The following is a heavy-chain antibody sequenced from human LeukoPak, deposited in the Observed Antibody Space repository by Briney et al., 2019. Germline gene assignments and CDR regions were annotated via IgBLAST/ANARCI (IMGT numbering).Heavy chain of an antibody. J-gene: IGHJ6*03. Sequence: SETLSLTRTVSGGSISSSSYYWGWIRQPPGKGLEWIASIYYTGSTYYNPSLKSRVTISVDTSKNQFSLKLSSVTAADTAVYYCARVNESGEMATDHYYYYYMDVWGKGTTVTVSS. D-gene: IGHD5-24*01. CDR1: GGSISSSSYY. V-gene: IGHV4-39*07. CDR3: ARVNESGEMATDHYYYYYMDV. CDR2: IYYTGST.